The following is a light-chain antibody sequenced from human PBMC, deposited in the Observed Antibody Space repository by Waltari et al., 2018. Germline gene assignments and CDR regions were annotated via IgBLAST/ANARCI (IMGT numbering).Light chain of an antibody. CDR1: GLRGYY. Sequence: SSELTQDPAVSVALGQTVRITCQGDGLRGYYASWYQQKPGQAPVIFIFGKNNRPSGIPDRFSGSSAGNTVSLTITGAQAEDEADYYCYSRDSSGDHLRVFGTGTRVTVL. V-gene: IGLV3-19*01. J-gene: IGLJ1*01. CDR2: GKN. CDR3: YSRDSSGDHLRV.